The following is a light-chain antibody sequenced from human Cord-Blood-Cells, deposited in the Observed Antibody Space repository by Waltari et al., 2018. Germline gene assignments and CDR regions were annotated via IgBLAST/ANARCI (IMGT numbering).Light chain of an antibody. CDR3: QQYNSYPIT. CDR1: QGISNY. Sequence: DFQRTQSPSSLSASVGDRVTRPCRASQGISNYLAWIQQKPGNAPKSLSYAASSLQSGVPAKFSGSGSGTDFTLTISSLQPEDFATYYCQQYNSYPITFGQGTRLEIK. V-gene: IGKV1-16*02. CDR2: AAS. J-gene: IGKJ5*01.